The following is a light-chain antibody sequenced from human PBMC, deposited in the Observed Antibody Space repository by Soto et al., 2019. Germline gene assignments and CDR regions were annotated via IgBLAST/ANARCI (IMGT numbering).Light chain of an antibody. CDR2: QDT. CDR3: QAWDSSTVV. V-gene: IGLV3-1*01. Sequence: SSELTQPPSVSVSTGQTASITCSGDKLGDKYACWYQQKPGQSPALVIYQDTKRPSGIPERFSGSNSGNTATLVISGTQAMDEADYYCQAWDSSTVVFGGGTKLTVL. J-gene: IGLJ2*01. CDR1: KLGDKY.